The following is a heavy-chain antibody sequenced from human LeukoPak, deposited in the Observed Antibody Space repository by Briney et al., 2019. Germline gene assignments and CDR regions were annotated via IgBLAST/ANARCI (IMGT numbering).Heavy chain of an antibody. Sequence: PGGSLRLSCAASGFTFSSYAMSLVRQAPGKGLEWVSAISGSGGSTYYADSVKGRFTISRDNSKNTLYLQMNSLRAEDTAVYYCAKDPFYSSGWYGGVYWGQGTLVTVSS. CDR3: AKDPFYSSGWYGGVY. J-gene: IGHJ4*02. CDR2: ISGSGGST. CDR1: GFTFSSYA. V-gene: IGHV3-23*01. D-gene: IGHD6-19*01.